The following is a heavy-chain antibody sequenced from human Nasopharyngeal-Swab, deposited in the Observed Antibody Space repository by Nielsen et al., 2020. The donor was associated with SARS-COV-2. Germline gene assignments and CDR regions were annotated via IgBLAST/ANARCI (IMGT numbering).Heavy chain of an antibody. J-gene: IGHJ4*02. CDR3: ARVVNGVTGGDY. CDR1: GYTFSNYP. CDR2: INSYTGDT. V-gene: IGHV1-18*01. D-gene: IGHD3-3*01. Sequence: ASVKVSCKASGYTFSNYPFSWARQDPGQGLEWVGWINSYTGDTSYAQNLQGRVTLTTDTSTNTAYMELRSLTSDDTAVYYCARVVNGVTGGDYWGQGTLVTVSS.